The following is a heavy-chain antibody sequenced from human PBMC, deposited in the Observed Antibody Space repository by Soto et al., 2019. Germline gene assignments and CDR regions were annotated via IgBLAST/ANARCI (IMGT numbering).Heavy chain of an antibody. Sequence: GASVKVSCKASGYTFTSYGISWVRQAPGQGLEWMGWISAHNGNTNYAQKLQGRVTMTTDTSTSTAYMELRSLRSDDTAVYYCARLQRYDFWSGYYPYMDVWGKGTTVNVSS. CDR2: ISAHNGNT. CDR1: GYTFTSYG. J-gene: IGHJ6*03. CDR3: ARLQRYDFWSGYYPYMDV. D-gene: IGHD3-3*01. V-gene: IGHV1-18*01.